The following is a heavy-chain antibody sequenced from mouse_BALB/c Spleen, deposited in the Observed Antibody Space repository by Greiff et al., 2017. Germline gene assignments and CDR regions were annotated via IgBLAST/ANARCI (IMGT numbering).Heavy chain of an antibody. D-gene: IGHD2-10*02. V-gene: IGHV5-6-5*01. CDR1: GFTFSSYS. J-gene: IGHJ2*01. CDR2: ISSGCST. Sequence: EVQLVESGGGLVKPGGSLKLSCVASGFTFSSYSMSWVRQSPEKRLEWVASISSGCSTYYPDSVKGRFTISRVNARNILYLQMSSLRSEDTAMYYCAREEYGNYGDYWGQGTTLTVSS. CDR3: AREEYGNYGDY.